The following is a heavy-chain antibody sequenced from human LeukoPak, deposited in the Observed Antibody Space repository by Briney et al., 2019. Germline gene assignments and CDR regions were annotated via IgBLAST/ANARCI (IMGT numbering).Heavy chain of an antibody. D-gene: IGHD3-9*01. CDR1: GFTFSSYG. CDR2: ISYDGSNK. V-gene: IGHV3-30*18. Sequence: GGSLRLSCAASGFTFSSYGMHWVRQAPGKGLEWVAVISYDGSNKYYADSVKGRFTISRDNSKNTLYLQMNSLRAEDTAVYYCAKDRDDILTTYYFDCWGQGTLVTVSS. J-gene: IGHJ4*02. CDR3: AKDRDDILTTYYFDC.